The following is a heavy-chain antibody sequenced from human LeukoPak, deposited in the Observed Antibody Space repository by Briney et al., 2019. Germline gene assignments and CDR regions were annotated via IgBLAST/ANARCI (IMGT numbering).Heavy chain of an antibody. V-gene: IGHV3-53*01. CDR3: AKGYDSTYYYYYFMDV. CDR2: IYSGGGT. CDR1: GFTVTSNY. Sequence: PGGSLRLSCAASGFTVTSNYMSWVRQAPGKGLEWVSVIYSGGGTYYADSVKGRFTISRDNSKNTLYLQMNSLRAEDTAVYYCAKGYDSTYYYYYFMDVWGKGTTVTISS. D-gene: IGHD3-22*01. J-gene: IGHJ6*03.